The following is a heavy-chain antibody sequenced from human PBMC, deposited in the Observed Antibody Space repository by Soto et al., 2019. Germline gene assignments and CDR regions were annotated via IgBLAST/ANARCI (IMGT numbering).Heavy chain of an antibody. V-gene: IGHV4-59*01. Sequence: PSETLSLTCTVSGGSISNYYWSWIRQPPGKGLEWIGYIYHSGSTRYNPSLKSRVTISVDTSKNQFSLKLNSVTAADTAVYYCARGSQDYYFDPWGQGTTVTVSS. CDR3: ARGSQDYYFDP. CDR2: IYHSGST. CDR1: GGSISNYY. J-gene: IGHJ6*03.